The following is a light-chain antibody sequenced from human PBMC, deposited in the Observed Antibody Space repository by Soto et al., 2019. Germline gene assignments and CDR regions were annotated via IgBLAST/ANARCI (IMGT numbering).Light chain of an antibody. CDR3: SSYTSSSAYV. CDR2: DVS. Sequence: QSALTQPASVSGSPGQSITISCTGTSSDVGGYNYVSWYQQHPGTAPKLMIYDVSNRPSGVSNRFSGSKSGNTASLTISGLQAKDEADYYCSSYTSSSAYVFGTGTKLTVL. V-gene: IGLV2-14*01. CDR1: SSDVGGYNY. J-gene: IGLJ1*01.